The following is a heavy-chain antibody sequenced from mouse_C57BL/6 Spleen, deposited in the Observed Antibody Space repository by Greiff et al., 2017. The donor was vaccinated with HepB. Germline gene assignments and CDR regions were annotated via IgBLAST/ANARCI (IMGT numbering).Heavy chain of an antibody. CDR1: GYAFSSYW. Sequence: QVQLKESGAELVTPGASVTISCKASGYAFSSYWMNWVKQRPGKGLEWIGQIYPGDGATNYNGKFKGQATLTADKSSSTASMQLSSLTSEESAVYFCARPYENAMDYWGQGTSVTVSS. J-gene: IGHJ4*01. V-gene: IGHV1-80*01. D-gene: IGHD1-1*01. CDR2: IYPGDGAT. CDR3: ARPYENAMDY.